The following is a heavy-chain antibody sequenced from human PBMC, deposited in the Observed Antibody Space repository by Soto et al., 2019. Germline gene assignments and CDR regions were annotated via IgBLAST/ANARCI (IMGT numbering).Heavy chain of an antibody. D-gene: IGHD1-1*01. V-gene: IGHV3-33*01. CDR1: GFLFSRFG. Sequence: QVQLVESGGGVVQPGTSLRLSCAASGFLFSRFGMHWVRQAPGKGLEWVAVIVNHGWPKDYADSVRGHFTISRDNSRNTLFLEMSSLRVEDTAIYYCARDDEYDDNGLDYWGQGALVTVSS. CDR2: IVNHGWPK. CDR3: ARDDEYDDNGLDY. J-gene: IGHJ4*02.